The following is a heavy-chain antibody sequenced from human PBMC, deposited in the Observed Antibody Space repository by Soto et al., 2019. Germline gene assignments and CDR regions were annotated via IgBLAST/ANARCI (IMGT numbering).Heavy chain of an antibody. Sequence: PGGSLRLSCAASGFTFSSYGMHWVHQAPGKGLEWVAVIWYDGSNKYYADSVKGRFTISRDNSKNTLYLQMNSLRAEDTAVYYCARDLGSSGWSLYYYYGMDVWGQGTTVTVSS. CDR1: GFTFSSYG. J-gene: IGHJ6*02. CDR2: IWYDGSNK. CDR3: ARDLGSSGWSLYYYYGMDV. D-gene: IGHD6-19*01. V-gene: IGHV3-33*01.